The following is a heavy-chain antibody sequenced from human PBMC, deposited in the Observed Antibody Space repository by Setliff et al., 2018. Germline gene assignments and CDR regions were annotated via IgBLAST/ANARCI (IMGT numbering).Heavy chain of an antibody. CDR2: ISGSSSYI. CDR3: ARDLGYCSGGSCHGFAIQH. Sequence: GGSLRLSCAASGFTFSSNNMHWVRQAPGKGLEWVSCISGSSSYIYYADSVKGRFTISRDNAKNSLYLQMNSLRAEDTAVYYCARDLGYCSGGSCHGFAIQHWGQGTLVTAPQ. D-gene: IGHD2-15*01. J-gene: IGHJ1*01. V-gene: IGHV3-21*01. CDR1: GFTFSSNN.